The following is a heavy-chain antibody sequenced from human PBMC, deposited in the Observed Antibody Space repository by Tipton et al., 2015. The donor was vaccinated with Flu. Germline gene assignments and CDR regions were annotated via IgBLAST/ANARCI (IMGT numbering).Heavy chain of an antibody. J-gene: IGHJ3*02. CDR1: GGSMSNNF. Sequence: LRLSCTVSGGSMSNNFWSWFRQPAEKGLEWIGRIYASGVTNYNPSLKSRVTMSIDTPKNQFSLRLSSVTAADTAVYYCARDPHKLGGESDAFDIWGQGTMVTVSS. D-gene: IGHD7-27*01. V-gene: IGHV4-4*07. CDR2: IYASGVT. CDR3: ARDPHKLGGESDAFDI.